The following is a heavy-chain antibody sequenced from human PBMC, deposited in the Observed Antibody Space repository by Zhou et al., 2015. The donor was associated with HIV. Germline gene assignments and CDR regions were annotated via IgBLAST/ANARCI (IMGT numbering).Heavy chain of an antibody. CDR2: IIPIFGTA. J-gene: IGHJ5*02. CDR3: ARDIVVVPGESKNWFDP. D-gene: IGHD2-2*01. Sequence: QVQLVQSGAEVKKPGSSVKVSCKASGGTFSSDGITWVRQAPGQGLEWMGGIIPIFGTAAYAQKFQGRVTITADESTSTAYMELSSLRSEDTAVYYCARDIVVVPGESKNWFDPWGQGTLVTVSS. V-gene: IGHV1-69*01. CDR1: GGTFSSDG.